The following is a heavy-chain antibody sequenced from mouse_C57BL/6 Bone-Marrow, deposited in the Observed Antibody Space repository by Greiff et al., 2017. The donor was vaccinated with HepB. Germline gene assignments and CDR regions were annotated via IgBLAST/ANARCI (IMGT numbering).Heavy chain of an antibody. CDR3: TKGAGRWLLFYYAMDY. D-gene: IGHD2-3*01. CDR2: IDPETGGT. J-gene: IGHJ4*01. V-gene: IGHV1-15*01. CDR1: GYTFTDYE. Sequence: QVQLKQSGAELVRPGASVTLSCKASGYTFTDYEMHWVQQTPVHGLEWIGAIDPETGGTAYNQKFKGKAILTADKSSSTAYMELRSLTSEDSAVYYCTKGAGRWLLFYYAMDYWGQGTSVTVSS.